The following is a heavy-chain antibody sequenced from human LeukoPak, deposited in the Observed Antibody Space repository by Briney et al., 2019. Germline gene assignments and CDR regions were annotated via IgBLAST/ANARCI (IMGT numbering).Heavy chain of an antibody. D-gene: IGHD3-10*01. CDR2: ISWNSGSI. Sequence: GRSLRLSCAASGFTFDDYAMHWVRQAPGKGLGWVSGISWNSGSIGYADSVKGRFSISRDNAKNSLYLQMNSLRAEDTALYYCAKDTSMVRGVIITSHFDYWGQGTLVTVSS. CDR1: GFTFDDYA. J-gene: IGHJ4*02. CDR3: AKDTSMVRGVIITSHFDY. V-gene: IGHV3-9*01.